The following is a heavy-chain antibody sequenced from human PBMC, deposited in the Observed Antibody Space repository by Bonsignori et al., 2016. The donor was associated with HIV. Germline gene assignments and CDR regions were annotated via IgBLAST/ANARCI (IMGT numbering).Heavy chain of an antibody. D-gene: IGHD5-18*01. CDR2: INPNSGGT. J-gene: IGHJ4*02. CDR3: HFWVEYSYDLDY. Sequence: WVRQAPGQGLEWMGWINPNSGGTNYAQKFQGRVTMTRDTSISTAYMELSRLRSDDTAVYYCHFWVEYSYDLDYWGQGTLVTVSS. V-gene: IGHV1-2*02.